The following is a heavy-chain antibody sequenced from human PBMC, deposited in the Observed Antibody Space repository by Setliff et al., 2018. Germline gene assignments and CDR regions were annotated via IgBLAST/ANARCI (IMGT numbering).Heavy chain of an antibody. CDR3: VKTHWDTWIRGAFDI. V-gene: IGHV3-23*01. J-gene: IGHJ3*02. D-gene: IGHD3-10*01. CDR2: ISSGGNT. Sequence: PGGSLRLSCAASGFTFNAYAMSWVRQAPGKGLEWVSGISSGGNTYYANSVKGRFTISRDSSKNTLYLQMSSLRAEDTAVYYCVKTHWDTWIRGAFDIWGQGTMVTVSS. CDR1: GFTFNAYA.